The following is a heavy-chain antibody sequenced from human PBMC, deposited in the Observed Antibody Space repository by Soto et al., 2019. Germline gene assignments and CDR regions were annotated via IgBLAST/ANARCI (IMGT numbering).Heavy chain of an antibody. CDR2: INPATGAA. CDR1: GYPVTAYY. CDR3: ARGGGVGVAGSAAFDM. V-gene: IGHV1-2*02. D-gene: IGHD3-3*01. Sequence: QLHLVQSGAVVKKPGASVTVSCSASGYPVTAYYMHWVRQAPGRGLEGVGGINPATGAAKYKQTFPGRVTIARDTSTSTVFMELGGLTSGDTAVFYCARGGGVGVAGSAAFDMWGQGTLVTVSS. J-gene: IGHJ3*02.